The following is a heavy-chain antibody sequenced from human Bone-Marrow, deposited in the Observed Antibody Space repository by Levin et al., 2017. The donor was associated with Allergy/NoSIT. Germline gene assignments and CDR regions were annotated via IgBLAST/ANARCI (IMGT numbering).Heavy chain of an antibody. J-gene: IGHJ4*02. CDR3: TTTFGIAVAGTIDY. Sequence: GGSLRLSCAASGFTFSNAWMSWVRQAPGKGLEWVGRIKSKTDGGTTDYAAPVKGRFTISRDDSKNTLYLQMNSLKTEDTAVYYCTTTFGIAVAGTIDYWGQGTLVTVSS. CDR2: IKSKTDGGTT. V-gene: IGHV3-15*01. CDR1: GFTFSNAW. D-gene: IGHD6-19*01.